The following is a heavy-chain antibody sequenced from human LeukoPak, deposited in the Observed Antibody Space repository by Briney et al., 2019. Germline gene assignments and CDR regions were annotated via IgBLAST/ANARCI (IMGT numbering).Heavy chain of an antibody. D-gene: IGHD3-9*01. V-gene: IGHV4-59*01. CDR3: AGGRYFDWLRNYYYMDV. CDR1: GGSISSYY. J-gene: IGHJ6*03. CDR2: IYYSGST. Sequence: SETLSLTCTVSGGSISSYYWSWIRQPPGKGLEWIGYIYYSGSTNYNPSLKSRVTISVDTSKNQFSLKLSSVTAADTAVYYCAGGRYFDWLRNYYYMDVWGKGTTVTVSS.